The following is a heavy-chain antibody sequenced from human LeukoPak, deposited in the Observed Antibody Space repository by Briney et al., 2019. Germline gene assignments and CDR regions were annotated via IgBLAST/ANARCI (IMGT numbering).Heavy chain of an antibody. Sequence: PGGSLRLSCAASGFTFSSYWMSWVRQAPGKGLEWVAVISYDGSNKYYADSVKGRFTISRDNSKNTLYLQMNSLRAEDTAVYYCAKDRLITTTIIVGAWGQGTLVTVSS. J-gene: IGHJ5*02. CDR3: AKDRLITTTIIVGA. D-gene: IGHD3-22*01. CDR2: ISYDGSNK. V-gene: IGHV3-30*18. CDR1: GFTFSSYW.